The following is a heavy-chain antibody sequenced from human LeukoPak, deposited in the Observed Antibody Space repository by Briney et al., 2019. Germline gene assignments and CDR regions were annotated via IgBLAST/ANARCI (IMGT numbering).Heavy chain of an antibody. Sequence: PSETLSLTCTVSGGSISSHYWSWIRQPPGKGLEWIGYIYYSGSTNYNPSLKSRVTISVDTSKNQFSLKLSSVTAADTAVYYCARDARYSGYGNYYYYYMDVWGKGTTVTVSS. CDR1: GGSISSHY. CDR2: IYYSGST. D-gene: IGHD5-12*01. V-gene: IGHV4-59*11. J-gene: IGHJ6*03. CDR3: ARDARYSGYGNYYYYYMDV.